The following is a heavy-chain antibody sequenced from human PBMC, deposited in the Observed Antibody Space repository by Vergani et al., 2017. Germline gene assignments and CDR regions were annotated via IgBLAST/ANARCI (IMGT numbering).Heavy chain of an antibody. CDR2: IKSKTDGGTT. D-gene: IGHD2-2*01. CDR3: TTDPLRYCSSTSCYFFDY. CDR1: GFTFSNAW. V-gene: IGHV3-15*01. Sequence: EVQLLESGGGLVQPGGSLRLSCAASGFTFSNAWMSWVRQAPGKGLEWVGRIKSKTDGGTTDYAAPVKGRFTISRDDSKNTLYLQMNSLKTEDTAVYYCTTDPLRYCSSTSCYFFDYWGQGTLVTVSS. J-gene: IGHJ4*02.